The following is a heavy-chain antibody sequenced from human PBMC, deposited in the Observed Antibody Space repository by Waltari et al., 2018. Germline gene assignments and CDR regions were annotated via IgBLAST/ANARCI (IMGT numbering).Heavy chain of an antibody. J-gene: IGHJ4*02. CDR3: ARRYSYGYYYFDY. D-gene: IGHD5-18*01. V-gene: IGHV3-53*01. CDR1: GFTVSSNY. Sequence: EVQLVESGGGLIQPGGSLRLSCAASGFTVSSNYMSWVRQAPGKGLEWVSVIYSGGSTYYADSVKGRFTISRDNSKNTLYLQMNSLRAEDTAVYYCARRYSYGYYYFDYWGQGTLVTVSS. CDR2: IYSGGST.